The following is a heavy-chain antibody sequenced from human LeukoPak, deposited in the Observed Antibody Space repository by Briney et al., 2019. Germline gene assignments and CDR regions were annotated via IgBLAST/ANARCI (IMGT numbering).Heavy chain of an antibody. J-gene: IGHJ4*02. CDR2: ISSSSSTI. V-gene: IGHV3-48*01. D-gene: IGHD3-22*01. CDR1: GFTFSSYS. Sequence: GGSLRLSCAASGFTFSSYSMNWVRQAPGKGLEWVSYISSSSSTIYYADSVKGRFTISRDNAKNSLYLQMNSLRAEDTAVYYCARDPLLGDSSGPYYWGQGTLVTVSS. CDR3: ARDPLLGDSSGPYY.